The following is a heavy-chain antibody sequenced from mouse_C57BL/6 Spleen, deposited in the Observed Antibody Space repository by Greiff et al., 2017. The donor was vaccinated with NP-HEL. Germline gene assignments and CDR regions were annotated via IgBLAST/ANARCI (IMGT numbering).Heavy chain of an antibody. D-gene: IGHD1-1*01. CDR2: INPNNGGT. CDR3: ARRGVYGSSLWFAY. CDR1: GYTFTDYN. Sequence: EVQLQESGPELVKPGASVKIPCKASGYTFTDYNMDWVKQSHGKSLEWIGDINPNNGGTIYNQKFKGKATLTVDKSSSTAYMELRSLTSEDTAVYYCARRGVYGSSLWFAYWGQGTLVTVSA. V-gene: IGHV1-18*01. J-gene: IGHJ3*01.